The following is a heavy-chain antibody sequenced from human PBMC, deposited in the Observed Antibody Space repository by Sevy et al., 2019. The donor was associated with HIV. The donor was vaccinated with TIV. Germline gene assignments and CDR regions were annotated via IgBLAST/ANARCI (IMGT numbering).Heavy chain of an antibody. J-gene: IGHJ4*02. CDR3: ARKYDSSGYFDY. D-gene: IGHD3-22*01. CDR1: GFTFSSYA. CDR2: ISGSGGSGDKT. V-gene: IGHV3-23*01. Sequence: GGSLRLSCAASGFTFSSYAMNWVRQAPGKGLEWVSGISGSGGSGDKTNYADSVKGRVTISRDDSKNSLYLQLNSLRAEDTAIYYCARKYDSSGYFDYWGQGTLVTVSS.